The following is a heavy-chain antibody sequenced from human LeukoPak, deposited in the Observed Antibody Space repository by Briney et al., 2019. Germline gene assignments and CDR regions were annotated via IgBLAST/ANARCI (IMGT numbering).Heavy chain of an antibody. CDR1: GGSISSYY. Sequence: PSETLSLTCTVSGGSISSYYWSWIRQPAGKGLEWIGRFYISGSTNYNPSLKSRVTMSVDTSKNQFSLRLNSVTAADTAVYYCARHDYYDSSGYYYWFDPWGQGTLVTVSS. V-gene: IGHV4-4*07. CDR3: ARHDYYDSSGYYYWFDP. D-gene: IGHD3-22*01. CDR2: FYISGST. J-gene: IGHJ5*02.